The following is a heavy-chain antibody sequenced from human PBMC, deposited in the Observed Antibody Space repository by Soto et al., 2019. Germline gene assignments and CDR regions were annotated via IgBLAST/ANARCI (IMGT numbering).Heavy chain of an antibody. CDR3: AKATATGGGAFDI. CDR2: ILVDGRT. D-gene: IGHD2-8*02. CDR1: GFFCCSYD. J-gene: IGHJ3*02. Sequence: PGGSLRLSCAASGFFCCSYDMSWVRQAPGKGLEWVSTILVDGRTFYVDSVKGRFTISRDSSQNTVYLQMNSLTVGDTALYFCAKATATGGGAFDICGQGTMVTVSS. V-gene: IGHV3-23*01.